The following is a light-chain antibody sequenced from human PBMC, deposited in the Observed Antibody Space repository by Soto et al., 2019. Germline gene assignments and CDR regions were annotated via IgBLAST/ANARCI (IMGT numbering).Light chain of an antibody. J-gene: IGKJ4*01. CDR3: QQLNSYPLT. CDR2: AAS. Sequence: DIQLTQSPSFLSTSVGDRVTITCRASQGISNYLAWYQQVPGKAPKLLIYAASTLQSGVPSRFSGSGSGTEFTLTINSLQPEDFANYYCQQLNSYPLTFGGGTKVEIK. CDR1: QGISNY. V-gene: IGKV1-9*01.